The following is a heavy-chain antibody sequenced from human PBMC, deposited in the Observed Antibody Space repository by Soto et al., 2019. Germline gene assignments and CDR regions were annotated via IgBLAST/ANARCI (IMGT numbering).Heavy chain of an antibody. V-gene: IGHV3-33*01. CDR1: GFTFRNYG. D-gene: IGHD2-21*01. CDR3: TRDIRSAYFDY. CDR2: IWYDGSNK. Sequence: GGSLRLSCAASGFTFRNYGMHWVRQAPGKGLEWVAVIWYDGSNKYYADSVKGRFTISRDNSENIMSLQMNSLTVEDTAVYYCTRDIRSAYFDYWGQGALVTVSS. J-gene: IGHJ4*02.